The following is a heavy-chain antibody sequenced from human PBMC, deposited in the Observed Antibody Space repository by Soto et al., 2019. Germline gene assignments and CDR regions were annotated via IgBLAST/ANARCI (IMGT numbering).Heavy chain of an antibody. D-gene: IGHD6-19*01. V-gene: IGHV3-23*01. Sequence: EVQLLESGGGLVQPGGSLRLSCAASGFTFSSYAMSWVRQAPGEGLEWVSAISGSGGSTYYADSVKGRFTISRNNSKNTLDLRMKRRRSEATAVYYCAKDPYPVIAVAGLFDYWCQGTLVTVSS. J-gene: IGHJ4*02. CDR2: ISGSGGST. CDR1: GFTFSSYA. CDR3: AKDPYPVIAVAGLFDY.